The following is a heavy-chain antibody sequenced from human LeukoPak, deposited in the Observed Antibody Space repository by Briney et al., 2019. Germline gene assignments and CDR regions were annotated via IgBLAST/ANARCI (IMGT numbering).Heavy chain of an antibody. CDR3: ATYGSGRKFDY. CDR1: GFTFSDAW. D-gene: IGHD3-10*01. Sequence: GGSLRLSCSASGFTFSDAWMSWVRQVPGKGLEWVGHIKSKTNAGTTDYAAPVKGRFTISKDDSKNTLYLQMNNLKTEDAAVYYCATYGSGRKFDYWGQGTLVTVSS. V-gene: IGHV3-15*01. CDR2: IKSKTNAGTT. J-gene: IGHJ4*02.